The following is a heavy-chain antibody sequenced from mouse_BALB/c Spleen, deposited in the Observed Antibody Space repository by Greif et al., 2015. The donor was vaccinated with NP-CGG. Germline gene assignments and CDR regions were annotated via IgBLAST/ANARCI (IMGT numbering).Heavy chain of an antibody. D-gene: IGHD2-4*01. CDR1: GFTFSSYT. CDR2: ISNGGGST. V-gene: IGHV5-12-2*01. CDR3: ASLIYYDYFY. Sequence: VKVVESGGGLAQPGGSLKLSCAASGFTFSSYTMSWVRQTPEKRLEWVAYISNGGGSTYYPDTVKGRFTISRDNAKNTLYLQMSSLKSEDTAMYYCASLIYYDYFYWGQGTLVTVSA. J-gene: IGHJ3*01.